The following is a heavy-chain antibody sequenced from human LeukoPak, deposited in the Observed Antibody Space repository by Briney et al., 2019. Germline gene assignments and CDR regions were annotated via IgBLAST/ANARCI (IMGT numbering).Heavy chain of an antibody. CDR2: IIPIFGTA. J-gene: IGHJ4*02. CDR1: GGTFSSYA. D-gene: IGHD3-22*01. Sequence: SVKVSCKASGGTFSSYAISWVRQAPGQGLEWMGGIIPIFGTANYAQKFQGRVTITADESTSTAYTELSSLRSEDTAVYYCARDYDSSGYRPLDYWGQGTLVTVSS. CDR3: ARDYDSSGYRPLDY. V-gene: IGHV1-69*13.